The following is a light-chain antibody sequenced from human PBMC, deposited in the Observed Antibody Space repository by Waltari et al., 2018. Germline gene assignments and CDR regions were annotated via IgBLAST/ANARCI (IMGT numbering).Light chain of an antibody. CDR3: QQYDHFPLT. CDR1: QGINNY. Sequence: DIQMTQSPSSLFASVGDRVTITCRASQGINNYLSWYQQKPGKAPKRLIYSASHLESGVPSRFSGSGSGTYYTLTISSLQPEDISTYYCQQYDHFPLTFGGGTKVEIK. V-gene: IGKV1-33*01. J-gene: IGKJ4*01. CDR2: SAS.